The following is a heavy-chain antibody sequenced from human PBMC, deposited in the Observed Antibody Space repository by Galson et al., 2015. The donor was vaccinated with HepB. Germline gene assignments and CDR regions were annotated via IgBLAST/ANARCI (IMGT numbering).Heavy chain of an antibody. J-gene: IGHJ4*02. CDR1: GDSISNDRW. V-gene: IGHV4-4*02. CDR2: AYHSGGT. Sequence: LSLTCAVSGDSISNDRWWSWVRQPPGEGLEWIGEAYHSGGTNYRPSLKSRVTISVDKPKNQFSLKLTSVTAADTAVYYCARAKEGRGYFDYWGQGTLVTVSS. CDR3: ARAKEGRGYFDY. D-gene: IGHD3-10*01.